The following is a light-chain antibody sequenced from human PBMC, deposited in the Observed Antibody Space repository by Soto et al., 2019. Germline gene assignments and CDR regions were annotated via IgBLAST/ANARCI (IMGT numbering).Light chain of an antibody. CDR3: QQYGSSPWT. Sequence: EIVLTQSPGTLSLSPGERATLSCRASQIVSSSSLAWYQQKPGQAPRLLIYGASSRATGIPDSFSGSGSGTDFTLTISRLEPEDFAVYYCQQYGSSPWTFGQGTKVEIK. V-gene: IGKV3-20*01. J-gene: IGKJ1*01. CDR2: GAS. CDR1: QIVSSSS.